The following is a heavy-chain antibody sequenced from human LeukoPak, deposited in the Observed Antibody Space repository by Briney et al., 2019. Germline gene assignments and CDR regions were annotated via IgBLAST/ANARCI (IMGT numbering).Heavy chain of an antibody. CDR1: GYTFSKAW. J-gene: IGHJ3*02. V-gene: IGHV3-53*01. D-gene: IGHD1-7*01. CDR2: IYSGGST. Sequence: GGSLRLSCAVSGYTFSKAWMSWVRQAPGKGLEWVSVIYSGGSTYYADSVKGRFTISRDNSKNTLYLQMNSLRAEDTAVYYCARQLRATDAFDIWGQGTMVTVSS. CDR3: ARQLRATDAFDI.